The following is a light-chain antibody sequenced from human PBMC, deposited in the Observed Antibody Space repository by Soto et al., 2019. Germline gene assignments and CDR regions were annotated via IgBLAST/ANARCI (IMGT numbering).Light chain of an antibody. V-gene: IGKV3-15*01. CDR1: HSVSSN. J-gene: IGKJ4*01. CDR2: GAS. Sequence: EIVMTQSPATLSVSPGERATLSCRASHSVSSNLAWYQQKPGQAPRLLIYGASTRGTGIPARFSGSGSGTEFTLTISSLQSEDFAVYYCQQYNNWPLTFGGGTKVEIK. CDR3: QQYNNWPLT.